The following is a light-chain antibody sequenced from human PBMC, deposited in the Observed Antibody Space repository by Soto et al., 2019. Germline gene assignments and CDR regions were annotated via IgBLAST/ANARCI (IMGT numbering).Light chain of an antibody. Sequence: DSQMTQSPSSLSASVGGRLNITCRASQSISSYLNWYQQKPGAAPRLLIRAASGLHSGVPSRFSGSGSGTDFTLTISSLEPDDLATYYCQQSYITPITFGQGTRLEIK. J-gene: IGKJ5*01. V-gene: IGKV1-39*01. CDR2: AAS. CDR1: QSISSY. CDR3: QQSYITPIT.